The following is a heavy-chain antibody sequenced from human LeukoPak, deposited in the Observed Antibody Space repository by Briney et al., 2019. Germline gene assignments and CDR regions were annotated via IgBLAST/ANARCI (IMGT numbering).Heavy chain of an antibody. D-gene: IGHD3-22*01. CDR3: AKDSAYYYDSSGYSPTTFDY. CDR2: ISYDGSNK. V-gene: IGHV3-30*18. J-gene: IGHJ4*02. CDR1: GFTFSSYG. Sequence: GGSLRLSCAASGFTFSSYGMHWVRQAPGKGLEWVAVISYDGSNKYYADSVKGRFTISRDNSKNTLYLQMNSLRAEDTAVYYCAKDSAYYYDSSGYSPTTFDYWGQGTLVTVSS.